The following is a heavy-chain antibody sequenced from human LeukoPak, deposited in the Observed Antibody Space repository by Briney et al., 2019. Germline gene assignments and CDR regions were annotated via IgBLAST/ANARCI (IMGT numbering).Heavy chain of an antibody. Sequence: GGSLRLSCAASGFTFDDYAMHWVRQAPGKGLEWVSGISWNSGSIGYADSVKGRFTISRDNAKNSLYLQMNSLRAEDMALYYCAKARASSPAGYDAFDIWGQGTMVTVSS. CDR3: AKARASSPAGYDAFDI. CDR2: ISWNSGSI. D-gene: IGHD6-13*01. J-gene: IGHJ3*02. CDR1: GFTFDDYA. V-gene: IGHV3-9*03.